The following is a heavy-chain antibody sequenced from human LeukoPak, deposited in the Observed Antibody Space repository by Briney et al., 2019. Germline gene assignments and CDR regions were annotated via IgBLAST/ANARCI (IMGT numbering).Heavy chain of an antibody. J-gene: IGHJ4*02. CDR3: ARMISVGNWNFDY. CDR1: GFSLSTSGMC. D-gene: IGHD1-1*01. CDR2: IDWDDPK. Sequence: SGPTLVNPTQTLTLTCTFSGFSLSTSGMCVTWIRQPPGKALEWLARIDWDDPKYYSTSLKTRLTISKDTSINQVVLTMTSMDPVDTATYYCARMISVGNWNFDYWGQGTLVTVSS. V-gene: IGHV2-70*11.